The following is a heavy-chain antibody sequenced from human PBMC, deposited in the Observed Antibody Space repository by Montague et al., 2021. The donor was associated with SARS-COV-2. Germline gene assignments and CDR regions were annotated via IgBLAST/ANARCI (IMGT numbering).Heavy chain of an antibody. V-gene: IGHV4-39*01. Sequence: SETLSLTCTVSGGSITSDNFYWGWIRQPTGKGLEWLGSNYYRGDNYHNPSLKSRVIISVDMSKSRFSLKLTPLTAADTAVYFCARHLRCSNASCYKPSPPHCFDPWGQGTLVTVSS. D-gene: IGHD2-2*02. CDR2: NYYRGDN. CDR3: ARHLRCSNASCYKPSPPHCFDP. CDR1: GGSITSDNFY. J-gene: IGHJ5*02.